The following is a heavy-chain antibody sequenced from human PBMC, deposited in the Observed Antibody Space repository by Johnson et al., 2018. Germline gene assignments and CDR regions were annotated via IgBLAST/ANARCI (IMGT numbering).Heavy chain of an antibody. J-gene: IGHJ6*03. CDR1: GDSIGNHY. CDR3: ARGVCGADCFLPYHMDV. Sequence: QVQLQESGPGLVKPSENLSLTCTVSGDSIGNHYWNWIRQTPGKGLEWIGHIYSAGTTNYNPSLKSRVTISLDTSKNQFFLSLMSVSAADTAVYYCARGVCGADCFLPYHMDVWGQGTTVTVSS. V-gene: IGHV4-59*11. CDR2: IYSAGTT. D-gene: IGHD2-21*02.